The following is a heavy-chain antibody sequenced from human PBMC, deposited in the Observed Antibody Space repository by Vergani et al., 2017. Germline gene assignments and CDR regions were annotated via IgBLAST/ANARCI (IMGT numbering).Heavy chain of an antibody. CDR3: ARVAPYSSSYYYYYYMDV. Sequence: QVQLQESGPGLVKPSQTLSLTCTVSGGSISSGGYYWGWIRQPPGKGLEWIGSIYYSGSTYYNPSLKSRVTISVDTSKNQFSLKLSSVTAADTAVYYCARVAPYSSSYYYYYYMDVWGKGTTVTVSS. J-gene: IGHJ6*03. V-gene: IGHV4-39*01. CDR2: IYYSGST. CDR1: GGSISSGGYY. D-gene: IGHD6-13*01.